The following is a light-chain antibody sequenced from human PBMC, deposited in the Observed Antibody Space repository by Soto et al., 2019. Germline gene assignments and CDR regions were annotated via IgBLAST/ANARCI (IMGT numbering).Light chain of an antibody. CDR1: SSNIGTNY. Sequence: QSALTQPPSASGTPGQRVTISCSGSSSNIGTNYVYWYQQLPGMAPKLLIYRNNQRPSGVPDRFSGSKSGTSASLAISGLRSEDEADYYCAAWDDSLSGRYVFGTGTNVTVL. CDR3: AAWDDSLSGRYV. J-gene: IGLJ1*01. V-gene: IGLV1-47*01. CDR2: RNN.